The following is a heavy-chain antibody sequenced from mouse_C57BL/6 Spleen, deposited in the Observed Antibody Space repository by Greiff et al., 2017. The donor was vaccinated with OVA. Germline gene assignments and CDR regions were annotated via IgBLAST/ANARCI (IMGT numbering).Heavy chain of an antibody. CDR2: INPNNGGT. CDR1: GYTFTDYY. Sequence: EVQLQQSGPELVKPGASVKISCKASGYTFTDYYMNWVKQSHGKSLEWIGDINPNNGGTSYNQKFKGKATLTVDKSSSTAYMELRSLTSEDSAVYYCARSEGGSSTRYFDVWGTGTTVTVSS. CDR3: ARSEGGSSTRYFDV. J-gene: IGHJ1*03. D-gene: IGHD1-1*01. V-gene: IGHV1-26*01.